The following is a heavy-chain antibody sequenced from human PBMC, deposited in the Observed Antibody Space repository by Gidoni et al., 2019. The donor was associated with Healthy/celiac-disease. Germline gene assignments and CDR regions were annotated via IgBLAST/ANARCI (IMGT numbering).Heavy chain of an antibody. Sequence: QLQLQESGSGLVKPSQTLSLTCAVSGGSISSGGYSWSWIRQPPGKGLEWIGYIYHSGSTYYNPSLKSRVTISVDRSKNQFSLKLSSVTAADTAVYYCARGRYCSSTSCYPSDRNYYYMDVWGKGTTVTVSS. V-gene: IGHV4-30-2*01. CDR2: IYHSGST. CDR1: GGSISSGGYS. CDR3: ARGRYCSSTSCYPSDRNYYYMDV. D-gene: IGHD2-2*01. J-gene: IGHJ6*03.